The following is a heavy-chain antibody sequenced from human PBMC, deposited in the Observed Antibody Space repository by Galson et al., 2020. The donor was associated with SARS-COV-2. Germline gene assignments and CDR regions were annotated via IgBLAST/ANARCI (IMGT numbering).Heavy chain of an antibody. D-gene: IGHD6-13*01. CDR2: IRSKAYGGTT. CDR1: GFTFGDYA. Sequence: GESLKISCTASGFTFGDYAMSWVRQAPGKGLEWVGFIRSKAYGGTTEYAASVKGRFTISRDDSKSIAYLQMNSLKTEDTAVYYCTREYGIAAADLNFWDYYYYYMDVWGKGTTVTVSS. J-gene: IGHJ6*03. CDR3: TREYGIAAADLNFWDYYYYYMDV. V-gene: IGHV3-49*04.